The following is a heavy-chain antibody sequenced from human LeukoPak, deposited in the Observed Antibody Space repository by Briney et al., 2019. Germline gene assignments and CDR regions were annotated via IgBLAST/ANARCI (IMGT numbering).Heavy chain of an antibody. Sequence: GGSLRLSSVVSGLTFSSYGMTWVRQAPGKGLERVATISASGDTTYYAHSVKGRFTISRDNSKNTLYLQMTRLRAEDTAVYYCARFAAGGSDYYYMDVWGKGTTVTVSS. CDR1: GLTFSSYG. V-gene: IGHV3-23*01. CDR2: ISASGDTT. CDR3: ARFAAGGSDYYYMDV. D-gene: IGHD3-10*01. J-gene: IGHJ6*03.